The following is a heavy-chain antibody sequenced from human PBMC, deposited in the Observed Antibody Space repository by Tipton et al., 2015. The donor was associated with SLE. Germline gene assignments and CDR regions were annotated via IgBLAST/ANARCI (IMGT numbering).Heavy chain of an antibody. V-gene: IGHV4-34*01. J-gene: IGHJ2*01. CDR1: GGSFSGYY. CDR2: ISYSGST. CDR3: ARRDCINGVCYTCSWYFDR. D-gene: IGHD2-8*01. Sequence: TLSLTCAVYGGSFSGYYWSWIRQPPGKGLEWIGSISYSGSTYYNPSLKSRDTISVDTSKNRLSLQLSSVTAADTAVYYCARRDCINGVCYTCSWYFDRWGRGTLVTVSS.